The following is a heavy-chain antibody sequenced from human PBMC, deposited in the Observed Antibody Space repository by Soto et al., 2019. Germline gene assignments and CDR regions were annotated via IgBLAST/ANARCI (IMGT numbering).Heavy chain of an antibody. Sequence: SETLSLTCTVPGGSISSYYWSWIRQPPGKGLEWIGYIYYSGSTNYNPSLKSRVTISVDTSKNQFSLKLSSVTAADTAVYYCARRRNMDLDYWGQGTLVTVSS. V-gene: IGHV4-59*01. D-gene: IGHD2-2*03. CDR1: GGSISSYY. CDR3: ARRRNMDLDY. J-gene: IGHJ4*02. CDR2: IYYSGST.